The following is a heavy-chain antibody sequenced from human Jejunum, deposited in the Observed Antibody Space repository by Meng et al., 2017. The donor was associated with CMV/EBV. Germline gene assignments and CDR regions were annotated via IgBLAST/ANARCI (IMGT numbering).Heavy chain of an antibody. D-gene: IGHD2-15*01. V-gene: IGHV3-53*01. J-gene: IGHJ3*02. CDR2: LYSGGTT. CDR1: NY. CDR3: AREGTGYCSSSSCPEGLGVFDI. Sequence: NYMGWCRQAPGKGRRWVSVLYSGGTTYYADSVKGRFTISRENSKNTLYLQMNSLRAEDTALYYCAREGTGYCSSSSCPEGLGVFDIWGQGTMVTVSS.